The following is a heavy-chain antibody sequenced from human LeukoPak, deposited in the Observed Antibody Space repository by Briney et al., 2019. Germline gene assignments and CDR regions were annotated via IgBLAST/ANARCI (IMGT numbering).Heavy chain of an antibody. J-gene: IGHJ4*02. Sequence: GGSLRLSCAASGFTFSNYWLHWVRQAPGKGLVWVSRIHSDGSSTSYADSVKGRFTISRDNAKNTLYLQMNSLRAEDTAVYYCAGGIAAADMWGQGTLVTVSP. CDR2: IHSDGSST. V-gene: IGHV3-74*01. D-gene: IGHD6-13*01. CDR1: GFTFSNYW. CDR3: AGGIAAADM.